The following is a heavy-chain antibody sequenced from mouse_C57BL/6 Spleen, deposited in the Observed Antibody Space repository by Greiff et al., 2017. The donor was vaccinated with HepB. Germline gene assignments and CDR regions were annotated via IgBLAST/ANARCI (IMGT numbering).Heavy chain of an antibody. J-gene: IGHJ4*01. Sequence: EVRVVESGGGLVKPGGSLKLSCAASGFTFSSYAMSWVRQTPEKRLEWVATISDGGSYTYYPDNVKGRFTISRDNAKNNLYLQMSHLKSEDTAMYYCARSHYYGSSPYYYAMDYWGQGTSVTVSS. CDR3: ARSHYYGSSPYYYAMDY. CDR2: ISDGGSYT. D-gene: IGHD1-1*01. CDR1: GFTFSSYA. V-gene: IGHV5-4*03.